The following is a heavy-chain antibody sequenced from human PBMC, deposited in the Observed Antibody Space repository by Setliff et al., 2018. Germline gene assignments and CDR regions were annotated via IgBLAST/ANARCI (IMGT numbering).Heavy chain of an antibody. D-gene: IGHD7-27*01. V-gene: IGHV3-74*01. Sequence: GGSLRLSCGASGFTFRKYWMYLVRQVPGKGLVWVSRISPDGTITNYADSVKGRFTISRDNAKNTLYLQMNSLRGEDTAVYFCASIDWGENFYNTDVWGKGTTVTVSS. CDR2: ISPDGTIT. CDR1: GFTFRKYW. CDR3: ASIDWGENFYNTDV. J-gene: IGHJ6*03.